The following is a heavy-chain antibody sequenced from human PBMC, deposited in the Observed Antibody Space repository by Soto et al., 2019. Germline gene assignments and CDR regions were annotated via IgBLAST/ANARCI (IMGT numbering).Heavy chain of an antibody. V-gene: IGHV3-21*06. CDR3: AREGVHNYTEYYFDY. Sequence: GSLRLSCAASGFTFSYYPLHWVRRAPGKGLEWVSSISGIRDYIRYADSVKGRFTTSRDNAKTSLYLQMNSLTAEDTAVYYCAREGVHNYTEYYFDYWGQGTLVTVSS. D-gene: IGHD3-10*01. CDR1: GFTFSYYP. J-gene: IGHJ4*02. CDR2: ISGIRDYI.